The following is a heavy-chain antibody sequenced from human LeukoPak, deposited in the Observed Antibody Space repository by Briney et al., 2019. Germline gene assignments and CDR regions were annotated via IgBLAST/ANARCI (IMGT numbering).Heavy chain of an antibody. Sequence: GESLKISCKGSGYSFISYWIGWVRLMPGKGLEWMGIIYPSDSETRYSPSFQGQVTISADKSISTAYLQWSSLKASDTAMYYCARQAAVAAWEYWGQETLVTVSS. D-gene: IGHD6-19*01. CDR1: GYSFISYW. CDR3: ARQAAVAAWEY. J-gene: IGHJ4*02. V-gene: IGHV5-51*01. CDR2: IYPSDSET.